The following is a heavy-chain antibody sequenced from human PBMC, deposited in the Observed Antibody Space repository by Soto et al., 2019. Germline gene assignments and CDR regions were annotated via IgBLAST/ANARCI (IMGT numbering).Heavy chain of an antibody. CDR2: IIPIFGTA. D-gene: IGHD2-15*01. Sequence: SVKVSCKASGGAVSSYAISWVRQAPGQGLEWMGGIIPIFGTANYAQKFQGRVTITADESTSTAYMELSSLRSEDTAVYYCARNIYCSGGSCSHSPYNWFDPWGQGTLVTVSS. J-gene: IGHJ5*02. CDR3: ARNIYCSGGSCSHSPYNWFDP. CDR1: GGAVSSYA. V-gene: IGHV1-69*13.